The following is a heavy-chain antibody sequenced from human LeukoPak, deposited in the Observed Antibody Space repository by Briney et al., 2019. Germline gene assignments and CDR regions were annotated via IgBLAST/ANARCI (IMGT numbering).Heavy chain of an antibody. Sequence: PSETLSLTCAVYGESFSGYFWTWIRQPPGKGLEWIGDINDSENTNCNPSLKSRVTISVDTSKNQFSLKLSSVTAADTAVYYCASRRITMIVVVITWGQGTLVTVSS. CDR2: INDSENT. D-gene: IGHD3-22*01. J-gene: IGHJ5*02. CDR1: GESFSGYF. CDR3: ASRRITMIVVVIT. V-gene: IGHV4-34*01.